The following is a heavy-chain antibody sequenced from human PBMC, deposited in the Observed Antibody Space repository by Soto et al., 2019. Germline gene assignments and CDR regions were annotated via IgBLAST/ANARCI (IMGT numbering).Heavy chain of an antibody. CDR1: GGSISSYY. CDR3: ARPLYHWNYARFDP. Sequence: PSETLSLTCTVSGGSISSYYWSWIRQPPGKGLEWIGYIYYSGSTNYNPSLKSRVTISVDTSKNQFSLKLSSVTAADTAVYYCARPLYHWNYARFDPWGQGTLVTVSS. V-gene: IGHV4-59*01. CDR2: IYYSGST. D-gene: IGHD1-7*01. J-gene: IGHJ5*02.